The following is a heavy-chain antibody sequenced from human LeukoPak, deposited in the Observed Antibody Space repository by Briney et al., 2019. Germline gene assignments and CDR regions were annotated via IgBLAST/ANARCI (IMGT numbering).Heavy chain of an antibody. CDR3: ARDRVYYDSSGYHLTNAFDI. Sequence: ASVKVSCKASGYTFTGYYMHWVRQAPGQGLGWMGWINPNSGGTNYAQKFQGWVTMTRDTSISTAYMELSRLRSDDTAVYYCARDRVYYDSSGYHLTNAFDIWGQGTMVTVSS. CDR1: GYTFTGYY. J-gene: IGHJ3*02. CDR2: INPNSGGT. D-gene: IGHD3-22*01. V-gene: IGHV1-2*04.